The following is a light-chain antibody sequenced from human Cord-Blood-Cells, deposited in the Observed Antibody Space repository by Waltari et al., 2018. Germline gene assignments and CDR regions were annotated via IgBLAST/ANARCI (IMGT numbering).Light chain of an antibody. J-gene: IGKJ4*01. CDR1: QSVSSSY. CDR2: GAS. V-gene: IGKV3-20*01. CDR3: QQYGSSPLT. Sequence: EIVLTQSPRTLSLSPGESATLSCRASQSVSSSYLAWYQQKPGQAPRLLIYGASSRATGIPDRFSGSGSGTDFTLTISRLEPEDFAVYYCQQYGSSPLTFGGGTKVEIK.